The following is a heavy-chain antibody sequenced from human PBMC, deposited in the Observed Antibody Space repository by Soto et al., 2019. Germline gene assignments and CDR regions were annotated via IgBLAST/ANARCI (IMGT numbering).Heavy chain of an antibody. CDR1: GYTFTGYY. CDR3: ARRYCTNGVCCKAGMDV. CDR2: INPNSGST. V-gene: IGHV1-2*04. D-gene: IGHD2-8*01. Sequence: ASVKVSCKASGYTFTGYYMHWVRQAPGQGLEWMGWINPNSGSTNYAQKFQGWVTMTRDTSISTAYMELSRLRSDDTAVYYCARRYCTNGVCCKAGMDVWGQGTTVTVSS. J-gene: IGHJ6*02.